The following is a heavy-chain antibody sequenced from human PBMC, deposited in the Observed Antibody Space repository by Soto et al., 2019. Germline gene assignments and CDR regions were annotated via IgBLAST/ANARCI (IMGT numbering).Heavy chain of an antibody. J-gene: IGHJ3*02. V-gene: IGHV3-30-3*01. Sequence: SLRLSCAASGFTFSSYAMHWVRQAPGKGLEWVAVISYDGSNKYYADSVKGRFTISRDNSKNTLYLQMNSLRAEDTAVYYCAREGRYCSGGSCYPHAFDIWGQGTMVTVSS. CDR1: GFTFSSYA. D-gene: IGHD2-15*01. CDR3: AREGRYCSGGSCYPHAFDI. CDR2: ISYDGSNK.